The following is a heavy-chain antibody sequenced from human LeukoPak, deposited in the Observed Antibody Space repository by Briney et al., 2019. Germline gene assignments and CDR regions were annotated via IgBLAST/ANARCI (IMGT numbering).Heavy chain of an antibody. D-gene: IGHD1-26*01. Sequence: AGSLRLSCAASGFTFSSYGMHWVRQAPGKGLEGVAVLSYDGSNKYYADSVKGRFTISRDNSKNTLYLQMNSLRAEDTAVYYCAKDRSVGAAPGVARDYWGRGTLVTVSS. CDR3: AKDRSVGAAPGVARDY. CDR1: GFTFSSYG. V-gene: IGHV3-30*18. J-gene: IGHJ4*02. CDR2: LSYDGSNK.